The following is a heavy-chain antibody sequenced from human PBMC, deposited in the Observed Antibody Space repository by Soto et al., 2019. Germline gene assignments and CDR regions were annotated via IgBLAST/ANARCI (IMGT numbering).Heavy chain of an antibody. J-gene: IGHJ5*02. V-gene: IGHV3-30-3*01. CDR1: GFTFSSYA. CDR3: ARASSIPT. Sequence: QVQLVESGGGVVQPGRPLRLSCAASGFTFSSYAMHWVRQAPGKGLEWVAVISYDGSNKYYADSVKGRFTISRDNSKNTLYLQMNSLRAEDTAVYYCARASSIPTWGQGTLVTVSS. CDR2: ISYDGSNK. D-gene: IGHD6-13*01.